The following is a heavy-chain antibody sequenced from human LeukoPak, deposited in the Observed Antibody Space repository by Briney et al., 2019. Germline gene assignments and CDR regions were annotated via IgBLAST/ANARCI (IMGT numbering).Heavy chain of an antibody. D-gene: IGHD5-18*01. CDR3: ARGMVQLWLREDYYYMDV. V-gene: IGHV4-4*07. CDR1: GGSISSYY. J-gene: IGHJ6*03. CDR2: IYTSGST. Sequence: SETLSLTCTVSGGSISSYYWSWIRQPAGKGLEWIGRIYTSGSTNYNPSLKSRVTMSVDTSKNQFSLKLSSVTAADTAVYYCARGMVQLWLREDYYYMDVWGKGTTVTITS.